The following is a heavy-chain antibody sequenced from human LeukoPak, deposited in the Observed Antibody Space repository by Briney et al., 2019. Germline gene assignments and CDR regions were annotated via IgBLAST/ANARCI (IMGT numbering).Heavy chain of an antibody. CDR1: GGSISSGGYS. Sequence: SQTLSLTCAVSGGSISSGGYSWSWIRQPPGKGLEWIGYIYHSGSTYYNPSLKSRVTISVDRSKNQFSLKLSSVTAADTAVYYCAREGVLEYYDSSGYFDYWGQGTLVTVSS. CDR2: IYHSGST. J-gene: IGHJ4*02. D-gene: IGHD3-22*01. CDR3: AREGVLEYYDSSGYFDY. V-gene: IGHV4-30-2*01.